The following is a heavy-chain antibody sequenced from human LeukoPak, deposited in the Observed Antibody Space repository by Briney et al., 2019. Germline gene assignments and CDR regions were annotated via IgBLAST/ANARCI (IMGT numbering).Heavy chain of an antibody. CDR2: IYYSGST. CDR3: ARGASPSNYDFWSGYNKYDYYYYGMDV. D-gene: IGHD3-3*01. CDR1: GGSISSSSYY. V-gene: IGHV4-39*01. J-gene: IGHJ6*02. Sequence: SETLSLTCTVSGGSISSSSYYWGWIRQPPGKGLEWIGSIYYSGSTYYNPSLKSRVTISVDTSKNQFSLKLSSVTAADTAVYYCARGASPSNYDFWSGYNKYDYYYYGMDVWGQGTTVTVSS.